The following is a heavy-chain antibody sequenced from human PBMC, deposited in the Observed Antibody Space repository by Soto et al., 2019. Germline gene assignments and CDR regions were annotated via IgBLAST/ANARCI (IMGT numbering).Heavy chain of an antibody. J-gene: IGHJ3*02. Sequence: SVKVSCKASGGTFSSYAISWVRQAPGQGLEWMGGIIPIFGTANYAQKFQGRVTITADESTSTAYMELSSLRSEDTAVYYCARGDSGSYYWAFDIWGQGTTVTVSS. CDR2: IIPIFGTA. CDR1: GGTFSSYA. V-gene: IGHV1-69*13. CDR3: ARGDSGSYYWAFDI. D-gene: IGHD1-26*01.